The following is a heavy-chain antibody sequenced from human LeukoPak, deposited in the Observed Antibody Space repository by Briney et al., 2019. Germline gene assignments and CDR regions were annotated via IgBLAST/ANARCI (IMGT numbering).Heavy chain of an antibody. J-gene: IGHJ4*02. V-gene: IGHV4-59*11. CDR1: GGSISSHY. Sequence: SETLSLTCTVSGGSISSHYWSWIRQPPGKGLEWLGYIYYSGSTNYNPSLKSRVTISVDTSKNQFSLKLSSVTAADTAVYYCARERYYYDSSGCYYPTYFDYWGQGTLVTVSS. D-gene: IGHD3-22*01. CDR3: ARERYYYDSSGCYYPTYFDY. CDR2: IYYSGST.